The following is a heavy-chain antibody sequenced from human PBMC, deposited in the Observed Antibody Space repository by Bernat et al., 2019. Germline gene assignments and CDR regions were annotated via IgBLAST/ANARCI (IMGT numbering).Heavy chain of an antibody. CDR2: ISYDGSNK. V-gene: IGHV3-30-3*01. Sequence: QVQLVESGGGVVQPGRSLRLSCAASGFTFSSYAMHWVRQAPGKGLEWVAVISYDGSNKYYADSVKDRFTISRDNSKNTLYLQMNSLRAEDTAVYYCARGDPIVVVISLDYWGQGTLVTVSS. CDR3: ARGDPIVVVISLDY. J-gene: IGHJ4*02. D-gene: IGHD3-22*01. CDR1: GFTFSSYA.